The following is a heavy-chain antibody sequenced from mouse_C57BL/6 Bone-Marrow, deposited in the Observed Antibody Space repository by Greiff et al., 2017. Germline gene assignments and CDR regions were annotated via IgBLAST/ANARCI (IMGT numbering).Heavy chain of an antibody. D-gene: IGHD1-1*01. CDR1: GYSITSGYY. CDR2: ISYDGSN. J-gene: IGHJ1*03. Sequence: EVKLMESGPGLVKPSQSLSLTCSVTGYSITSGYYWNWIRQFPGNKLEWMGYISYDGSNNYNPSLKNRISITRDTSKNQFFLKLNSLTTEDTATYYCARRDYGSSHWYCDVGGTGTTVTVSS. V-gene: IGHV3-6*01. CDR3: ARRDYGSSHWYCDV.